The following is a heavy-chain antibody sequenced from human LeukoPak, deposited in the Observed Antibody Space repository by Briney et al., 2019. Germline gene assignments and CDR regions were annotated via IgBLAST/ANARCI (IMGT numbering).Heavy chain of an antibody. V-gene: IGHV4-59*01. Sequence: SETLSLTCTVSGDSTSNYYWSWIRQPPGKGLEWIGYIYYNGSTDYNPSLKSRVTISVDTSKNQFSLKLSSVTAADTAVYYCARDGVAGGFDYWGQGTLVTVSS. CDR3: ARDGVAGGFDY. D-gene: IGHD6-19*01. J-gene: IGHJ4*02. CDR2: IYYNGST. CDR1: GDSTSNYY.